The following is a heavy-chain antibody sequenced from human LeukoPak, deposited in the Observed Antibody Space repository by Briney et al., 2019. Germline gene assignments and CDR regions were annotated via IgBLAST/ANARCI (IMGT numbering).Heavy chain of an antibody. CDR1: GFTFSSYA. V-gene: IGHV3-30-3*01. J-gene: IGHJ6*02. CDR3: ARARPMGCSWPYYYYGMDA. D-gene: IGHD6-13*01. Sequence: GGSLRLSCAASGFTFSSYAMHWVRQAPGKGLEWVAVISYDGSNKYYADSVKGRFTISRDNSKNTLYLQMNSLRAEDTAVYYCARARPMGCSWPYYYYGMDAWGQGTTVTVSS. CDR2: ISYDGSNK.